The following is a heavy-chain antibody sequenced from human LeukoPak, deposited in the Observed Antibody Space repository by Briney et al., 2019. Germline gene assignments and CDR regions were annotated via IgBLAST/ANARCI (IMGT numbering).Heavy chain of an antibody. V-gene: IGHV3-69-1*01. J-gene: IGHJ4*02. CDR1: GFTFTTYG. D-gene: IGHD3-10*01. CDR3: ARINTPMASGLDC. CDR2: IDRSGSL. Sequence: GGSLTLSCTASGFTFTTYGMNWVRQAPRKGLNWVCSIDRSGSLYYEDSVTDRSTISRDNAENSPYLQMDRLRAEDTAVYYGARINTPMASGLDCWGEGALVTVSS.